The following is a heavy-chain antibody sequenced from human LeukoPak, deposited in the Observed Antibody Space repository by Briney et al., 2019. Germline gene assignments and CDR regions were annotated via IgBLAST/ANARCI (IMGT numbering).Heavy chain of an antibody. Sequence: GGSLRLSCAASGFTFSSYGMHWVRQAPGKGLEWGAVIWYDGSNKYYADSVKGRFTISRDNSKNTLYLQMNSLRAEDTAVYYCARGGRPWYYDSSGYYQREFDYWGQGTLVTVSS. CDR1: GFTFSSYG. V-gene: IGHV3-33*01. J-gene: IGHJ4*02. D-gene: IGHD3-22*01. CDR3: ARGGRPWYYDSSGYYQREFDY. CDR2: IWYDGSNK.